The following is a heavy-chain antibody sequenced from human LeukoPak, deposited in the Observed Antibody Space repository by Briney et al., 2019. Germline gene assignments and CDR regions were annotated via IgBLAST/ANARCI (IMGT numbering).Heavy chain of an antibody. CDR1: GYSFTSYW. D-gene: IGHD6-19*01. Sequence: GESLKISCKGSGYSFTSYWIGWVRQMPGKGLEWMGIIYPGDSDTRYSPSFQGQVTISADKSISTAYLQWSSLKASDTAMYYCARRIAVAGRGSYYGMDVWGQGTTVTVSS. J-gene: IGHJ6*02. V-gene: IGHV5-51*01. CDR2: IYPGDSDT. CDR3: ARRIAVAGRGSYYGMDV.